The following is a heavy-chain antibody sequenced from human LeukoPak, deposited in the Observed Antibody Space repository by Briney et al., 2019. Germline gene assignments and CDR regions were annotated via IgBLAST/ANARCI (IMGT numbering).Heavy chain of an antibody. J-gene: IGHJ5*02. Sequence: GGSLRLSCAASGFTFSNYAINWVRQAPGKGLEGGSVISGNGGTTYYANSVKGRFTISRDNSKNTLYLQMNSLRADDTAVYYCAKKIVGAGHDWFDPWGQGTLVTVSS. V-gene: IGHV3-23*01. D-gene: IGHD1-26*01. CDR1: GFTFSNYA. CDR3: AKKIVGAGHDWFDP. CDR2: ISGNGGTT.